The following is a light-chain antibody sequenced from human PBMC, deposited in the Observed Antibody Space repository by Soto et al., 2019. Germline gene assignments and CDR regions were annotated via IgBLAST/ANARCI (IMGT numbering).Light chain of an antibody. CDR2: DVT. V-gene: IGLV2-14*01. CDR1: SSDGGGYDD. Sequence: QSALTQPASVSGSPGQSITISCTGTSSDGGGYDDVSWYQQHPGKAPQLMIYDVTNRPSGVSNRFSGSKSGNTASLTISGLQAEDEADYYCISYASSNPYVFGTGTKLTVL. CDR3: ISYASSNPYV. J-gene: IGLJ1*01.